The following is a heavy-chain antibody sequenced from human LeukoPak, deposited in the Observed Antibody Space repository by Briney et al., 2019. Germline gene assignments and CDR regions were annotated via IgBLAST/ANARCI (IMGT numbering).Heavy chain of an antibody. V-gene: IGHV3-21*01. Sequence: GGSLRLSCAASGFTFSSYSMNWVRQAPGKGLEWVSSISSSSSYIYYADSVKGRFTISRDNAKNSLYLQMNSLRAEDTAVYYCARDGGYYYDSSGYSPTTDYWGQGTLVTVSS. CDR1: GFTFSSYS. D-gene: IGHD3-22*01. CDR3: ARDGGYYYDSSGYSPTTDY. J-gene: IGHJ4*02. CDR2: ISSSSSYI.